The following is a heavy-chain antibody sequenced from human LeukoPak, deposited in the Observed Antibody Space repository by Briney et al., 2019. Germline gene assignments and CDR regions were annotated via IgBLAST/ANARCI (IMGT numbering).Heavy chain of an antibody. J-gene: IGHJ4*02. CDR2: INSDGSSS. CDR3: ARDRGCRTTSCPFDS. CDR1: GFTFSSYW. D-gene: IGHD2-2*01. Sequence: GGSLRLSCAASGFTFSSYWMHWVRQAPGKGLVWVSHINSDGSSSTYADSVKGRFTISRDNAKNTLYLHMNSLRAEGTAVYYCARDRGCRTTSCPFDSWGQGTLVAVSS. V-gene: IGHV3-74*03.